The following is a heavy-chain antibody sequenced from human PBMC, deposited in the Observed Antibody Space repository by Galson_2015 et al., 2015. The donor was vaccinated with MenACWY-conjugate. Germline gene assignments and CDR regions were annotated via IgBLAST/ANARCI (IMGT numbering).Heavy chain of an antibody. CDR2: ISGDASSS. CDR1: GFTFSRYW. CDR3: ASSEIVSS. D-gene: IGHD2-21*01. Sequence: SLRLSCAASGFTFSRYWMHWVRQIPEKGLVWVSRISGDASSSYYADSVRGRFTISRDNAKNTLYPQMSSLKVEDSAVYYCASSEIVSSWGRGALVTVSS. J-gene: IGHJ5*02. V-gene: IGHV3-74*01.